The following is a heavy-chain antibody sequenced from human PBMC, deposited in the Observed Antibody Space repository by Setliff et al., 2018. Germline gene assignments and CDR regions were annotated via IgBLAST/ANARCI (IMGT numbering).Heavy chain of an antibody. Sequence: GGSLRLSCAASGFTFSNAWMSWVRQAPGKGLEWVSYTSSRSDTIYYEDSVQGRFTISRENARNSLYLQMNSLRAGDTAVYYCARGGDAYNQNAFDIWGRGTMVTVSS. CDR1: GFTFSNAW. J-gene: IGHJ3*02. CDR3: ARGGDAYNQNAFDI. CDR2: TSSRSDTI. V-gene: IGHV3-48*01. D-gene: IGHD1-1*01.